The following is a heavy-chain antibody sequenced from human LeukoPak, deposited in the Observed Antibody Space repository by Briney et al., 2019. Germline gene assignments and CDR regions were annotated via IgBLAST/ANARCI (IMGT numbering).Heavy chain of an antibody. CDR2: INVYIGGA. CDR1: GYTFTDYF. J-gene: IGHJ4*02. CDR3: ASARGSYYDSSGYGY. V-gene: IGHV1-2*02. D-gene: IGHD3-22*01. Sequence: ASVKVSCKASGYTFTDYFMHWVRQVPGQGLEWMGCINVYIGGAHYAQKFQDRLSMTRDTSINTAYMELSSLRSDDTAVYYCASARGSYYDSSGYGYWGQGTLVTVSS.